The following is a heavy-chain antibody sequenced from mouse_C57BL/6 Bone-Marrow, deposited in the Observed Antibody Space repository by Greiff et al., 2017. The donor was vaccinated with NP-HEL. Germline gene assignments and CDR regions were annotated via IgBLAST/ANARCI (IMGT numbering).Heavy chain of an antibody. J-gene: IGHJ2*01. Sequence: EVMLVESGGALVKPGGSLKLSCAASGFTFSSYGMSWVRQTPDKRLEWVATISSGGSYTYYPDSVKGRFTISRDNAKNTLYLQMSSLKSEDTAMYYCARDGYYLDYWGQGTTLTVSS. CDR3: ARDGYYLDY. CDR1: GFTFSSYG. V-gene: IGHV5-6*02. CDR2: ISSGGSYT. D-gene: IGHD2-3*01.